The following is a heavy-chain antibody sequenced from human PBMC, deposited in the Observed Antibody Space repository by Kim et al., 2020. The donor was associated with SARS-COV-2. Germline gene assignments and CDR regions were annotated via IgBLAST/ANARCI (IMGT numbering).Heavy chain of an antibody. Sequence: GGSLRLSCAASGFTFSSYGMHWVRQAPGKGLEWVAVISYDGSNKYYADSVKGRFTISRDNSKNTLYLQMNSLRAEDTAVYYCAKDVANYYGSGSYYPRNAFDIWGQGTMVTVSS. CDR2: ISYDGSNK. V-gene: IGHV3-30*18. CDR3: AKDVANYYGSGSYYPRNAFDI. J-gene: IGHJ3*02. CDR1: GFTFSSYG. D-gene: IGHD3-10*01.